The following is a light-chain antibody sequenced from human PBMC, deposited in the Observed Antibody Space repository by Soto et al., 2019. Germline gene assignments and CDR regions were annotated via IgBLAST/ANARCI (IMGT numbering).Light chain of an antibody. CDR1: SSDVGGYNH. CDR2: DVN. V-gene: IGLV2-14*01. J-gene: IGLJ2*01. CDR3: SSFSSISTFA. Sequence: QSVLTQPASVSGSPGQSIASSCTGTSSDVGGYNHVSWYQQQPGEAPKLMIYDVNNRPSGVSNRLSGSKSGNTASLTISGLQADDEGDYYCSSFSSISTFAFGGGTKVTVL.